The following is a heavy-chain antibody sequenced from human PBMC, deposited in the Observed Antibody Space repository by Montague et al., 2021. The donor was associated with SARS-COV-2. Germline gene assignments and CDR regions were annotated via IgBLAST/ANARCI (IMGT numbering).Heavy chain of an antibody. CDR1: GGAMSSYY. V-gene: IGHV4-59*08. J-gene: IGHJ5*02. Sequence: SETLSLTRTVSGGAMSSYYYCWIRQPPGKGLEWIGYIYYSGSTNXNPSRRSRVTISVDTSKNQFSRKLSSVTAADTAAYYCARHGCSSGRHRCGFDPWGQGTLVTVSS. CDR3: ARHGCSSGRHRCGFDP. CDR2: IYYSGST. D-gene: IGHD6-19*01.